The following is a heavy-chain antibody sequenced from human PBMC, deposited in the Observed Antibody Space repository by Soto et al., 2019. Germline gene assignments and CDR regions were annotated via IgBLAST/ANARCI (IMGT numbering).Heavy chain of an antibody. V-gene: IGHV4-39*01. Sequence: SETLSLTCTVSGGSISSSSYFWGWIRQAPGKGLEWIGSIYYSGGTYYNPSLKSRVTISVDTSKNQFSLKLSSVTAADTAVYYCASVNILTGYYLVPWGQGTRVTVSS. CDR1: GGSISSSSYF. J-gene: IGHJ5*02. D-gene: IGHD3-9*01. CDR2: IYYSGGT. CDR3: ASVNILTGYYLVP.